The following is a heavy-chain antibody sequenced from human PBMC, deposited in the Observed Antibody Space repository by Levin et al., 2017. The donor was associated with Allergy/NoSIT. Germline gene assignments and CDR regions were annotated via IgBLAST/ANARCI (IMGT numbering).Heavy chain of an antibody. V-gene: IGHV4-61*02. CDR2: IYSSGSA. Sequence: NSSETLSLTCKVSGGSISSGSYYWSWIRQPAAKGLEWIGRIYSSGSANYNPSLKSRVTISVDTSKNQFPLKLSSVTAADTAVYYCARAEVGSEHWGQGTLVTVSS. J-gene: IGHJ4*02. CDR1: GGSISSGSYY. CDR3: ARAEVGSEH. D-gene: IGHD3-10*01.